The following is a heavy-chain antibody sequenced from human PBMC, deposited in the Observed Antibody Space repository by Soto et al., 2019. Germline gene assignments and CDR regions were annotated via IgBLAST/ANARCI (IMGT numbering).Heavy chain of an antibody. D-gene: IGHD2-21*02. CDR2: MNPNSGNT. CDR3: ARGQWCGGDCYYYYYYGMDV. J-gene: IGHJ6*02. Sequence: ASVKVSCKASGYTFTSYDIHWVRQATGQGLEWMGWMNPNSGNTGYAQKFQGRVTMTRNTSISTAYMELSSLRSEDTAVYYCARGQWCGGDCYYYYYYGMDVWGQGTTVTVSS. V-gene: IGHV1-8*01. CDR1: GYTFTSYD.